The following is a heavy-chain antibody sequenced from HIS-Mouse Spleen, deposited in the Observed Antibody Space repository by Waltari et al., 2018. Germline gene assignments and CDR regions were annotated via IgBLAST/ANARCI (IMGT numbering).Heavy chain of an antibody. Sequence: EVQLVETGGGLIQPGGSLRLSWSPPGFTVSLNYLRWVRPAPGKGLEWVSVIYSGGSTYYADSVKGRFTISRDNSKNTLYLQMNSLRAEDTAVYYCARHYYYGSGSYYFDYWGQGTLVTVSS. CDR3: ARHYYYGSGSYYFDY. D-gene: IGHD3-10*01. V-gene: IGHV3-53*02. CDR2: IYSGGST. CDR1: GFTVSLNY. J-gene: IGHJ4*02.